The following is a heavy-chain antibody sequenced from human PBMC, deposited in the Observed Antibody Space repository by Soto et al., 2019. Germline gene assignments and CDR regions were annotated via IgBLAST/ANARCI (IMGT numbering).Heavy chain of an antibody. CDR2: ISYDGSNK. CDR1: GFTFGSYG. CDR3: AKVRPGIAVAGTVDFDY. V-gene: IGHV3-30*18. J-gene: IGHJ4*02. D-gene: IGHD6-19*01. Sequence: PGGSLRLSCAASGFTFGSYGMHWVRQAPGKGLEWVAVISYDGSNKYYADSVKGRFTISRDNSKNTLYLQMNSLRAEDTAVYYCAKVRPGIAVAGTVDFDYWGQGT.